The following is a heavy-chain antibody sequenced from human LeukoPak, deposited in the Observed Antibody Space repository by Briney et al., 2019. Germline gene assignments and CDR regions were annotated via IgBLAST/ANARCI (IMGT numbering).Heavy chain of an antibody. CDR2: ISYDGSNK. CDR1: GFTFSSYA. D-gene: IGHD2-8*01. CDR3: ARDLNVLPSYYFDY. Sequence: GGSLRLSCAASGFTFSSYAMHWVRQAPGKGLEWVAVISYDGSNKYYADSVKGRFTISRDNSKNTLYLQMNSLRAEDTAVYYCARDLNVLPSYYFDYWGQGTLVTVSS. V-gene: IGHV3-30-3*01. J-gene: IGHJ4*02.